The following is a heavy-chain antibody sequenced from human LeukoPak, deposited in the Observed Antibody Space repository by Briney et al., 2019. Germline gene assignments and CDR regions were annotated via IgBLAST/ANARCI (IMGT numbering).Heavy chain of an antibody. CDR3: ARDLGYYDSPTLTPT. J-gene: IGHJ5*02. V-gene: IGHV3-21*01. CDR2: IGSSSGYI. Sequence: GSLRLSCAASGFTFNYYSMNWVRQAPGKGLEWVSSIGSSSGYIYYADSVKGRFTISRDNAKNSVYLHMNSLRAEDTAVYYCARDLGYYDSPTLTPTWGQGTLVTVSS. D-gene: IGHD3-22*01. CDR1: GFTFNYYS.